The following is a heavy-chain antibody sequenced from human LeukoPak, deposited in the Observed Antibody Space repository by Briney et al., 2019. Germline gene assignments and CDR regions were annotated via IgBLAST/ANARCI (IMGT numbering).Heavy chain of an antibody. CDR3: ARGFRDYGDLTAFDY. D-gene: IGHD4-17*01. Sequence: PSETLSLTCTVSGGSMNTYYWTWIRQTAGGALEWIGQVHNSVGTTYNPSLRSRVSLSLDTSKNHFSLRLASVTAADTAVYYCARGFRDYGDLTAFDYWGQGTLVTVSS. CDR2: VHNSVGT. V-gene: IGHV4-4*07. CDR1: GGSMNTYY. J-gene: IGHJ4*02.